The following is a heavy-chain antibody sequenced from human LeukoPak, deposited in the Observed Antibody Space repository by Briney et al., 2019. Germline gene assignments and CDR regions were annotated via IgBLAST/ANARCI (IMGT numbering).Heavy chain of an antibody. Sequence: PSQTLSLTCTVSGGSISSGTYYWSWIRQPAGKGLEWIGRIYTSGSTNYNPPLKSRVTISGDTSKNQFSLRLSSVTAADTAVYYCARASYSYDINGWVPFDYWGQGTLVTVSS. CDR2: IYTSGST. V-gene: IGHV4-61*02. D-gene: IGHD3-22*01. J-gene: IGHJ4*02. CDR3: ARASYSYDINGWVPFDY. CDR1: GGSISSGTYY.